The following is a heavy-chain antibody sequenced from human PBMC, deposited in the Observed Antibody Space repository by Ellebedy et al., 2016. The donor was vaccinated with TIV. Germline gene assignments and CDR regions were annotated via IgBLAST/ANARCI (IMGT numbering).Heavy chain of an antibody. CDR3: AREMDDSTTAGWHFDL. V-gene: IGHV3-13*01. CDR2: ICRGGDT. D-gene: IGHD3-22*01. Sequence: GESLKISCAASGFTFSSSDLHWVRQPTGKGLEWVSAICRGGDTYYSGSVKGRFTISRENARDSLYLQMNSLRAGDTAVYYCAREMDDSTTAGWHFDLWGRGTLVTVSS. CDR1: GFTFSSSD. J-gene: IGHJ2*01.